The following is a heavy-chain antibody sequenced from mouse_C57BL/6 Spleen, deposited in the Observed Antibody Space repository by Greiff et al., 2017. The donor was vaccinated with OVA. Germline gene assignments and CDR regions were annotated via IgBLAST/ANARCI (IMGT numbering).Heavy chain of an antibody. CDR2: INPNNGGT. CDR3: ARRVYGSSFAWFAY. CDR1: GYTFTDYN. J-gene: IGHJ3*01. D-gene: IGHD1-1*01. V-gene: IGHV1-22*01. Sequence: EVQLQQSGPELVKPGASVKMSCKASGYTFTDYNMHWVKQSHGKSLEWIGYINPNNGGTSYNQKFKGKATLTVNKSSSTAYMELRSLTSEDSAVYYCARRVYGSSFAWFAYWGQGTLVTVSA.